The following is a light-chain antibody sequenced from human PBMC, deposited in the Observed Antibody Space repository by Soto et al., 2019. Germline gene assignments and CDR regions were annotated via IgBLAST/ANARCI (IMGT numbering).Light chain of an antibody. J-gene: IGLJ2*01. CDR2: EVS. V-gene: IGLV2-8*01. CDR3: YSYAGSNNLLV. CDR1: SSDVGAYNY. Sequence: QSALTQPPSASGSPGQSVTISCTGTSSDVGAYNYVSWYQQHPGKAPKLMIYEVSMRPSGVPDRFSGSKSGNTASLTVSGLQAEDEADYYCYSYAGSNNLLVFGGGTQLTVL.